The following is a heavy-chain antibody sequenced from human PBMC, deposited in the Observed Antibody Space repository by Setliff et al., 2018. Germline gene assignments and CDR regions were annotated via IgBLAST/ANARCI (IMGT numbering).Heavy chain of an antibody. V-gene: IGHV1-69*05. Sequence: SVKVSCKSSGYTFTSYGISWVRQAPGQGLEWMGGTIPSFGSTNYAQKFQDRVTIITDESTSTAYMELSSLRTEDTAVYYCAREGVDTRSSTDYRYYMDVWGKGTTVTVSS. J-gene: IGHJ6*03. CDR1: GYTFTSYG. D-gene: IGHD5-18*01. CDR3: AREGVDTRSSTDYRYYMDV. CDR2: TIPSFGST.